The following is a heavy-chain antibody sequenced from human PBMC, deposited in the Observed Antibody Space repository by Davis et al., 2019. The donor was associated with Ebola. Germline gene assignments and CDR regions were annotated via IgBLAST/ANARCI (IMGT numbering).Heavy chain of an antibody. CDR3: AKDNRNIWSEV. V-gene: IGHV3-23*01. CDR1: GFTFSSYS. J-gene: IGHJ3*01. Sequence: GESLKIPCAASGFTFSSYSMNWVRQAPGKGLEWVSTYGTSADTYYADSVKGRFTISRDNSKNTLYLQMNGLRVEDTAIYYCAKDNRNIWSEVWGQGTMVTVSS. CDR2: GTSADT. D-gene: IGHD2/OR15-2a*01.